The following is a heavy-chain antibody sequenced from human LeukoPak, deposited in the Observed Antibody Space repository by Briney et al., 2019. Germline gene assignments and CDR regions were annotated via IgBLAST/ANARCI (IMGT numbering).Heavy chain of an antibody. CDR2: INPNSGGT. J-gene: IGHJ5*02. D-gene: IGHD3-10*01. CDR3: ARDLMVRGVLKLIINWFDP. CDR1: GYTFTGYY. Sequence: ASVKASCKASGYTFTGYYMHWVRQAPGQGLEWMGWINPNSGGTNYAQKFQGRVTMTRDTSISTAYMELSRLRSDDTAVYYCARDLMVRGVLKLIINWFDPWGQGTLVTVSS. V-gene: IGHV1-2*02.